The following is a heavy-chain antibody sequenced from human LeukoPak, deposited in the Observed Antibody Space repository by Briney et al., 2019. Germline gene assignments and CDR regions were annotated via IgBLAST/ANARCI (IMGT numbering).Heavy chain of an antibody. Sequence: GGSLRLSCAASGFTFSDYYMSWIRQAPGKGLEWVSYISSSGSTIYYADSVKGRFTISRDNAKNSLYLQMNSLRAEDTAVYYCARDNWNYVGYYYYGMDVWGPGTTVTVSS. CDR2: ISSSGSTI. V-gene: IGHV3-11*01. CDR1: GFTFSDYY. CDR3: ARDNWNYVGYYYYGMDV. J-gene: IGHJ6*02. D-gene: IGHD1-7*01.